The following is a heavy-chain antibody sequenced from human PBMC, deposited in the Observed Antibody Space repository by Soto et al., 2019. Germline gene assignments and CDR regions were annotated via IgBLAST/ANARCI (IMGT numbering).Heavy chain of an antibody. Sequence: QVQLVQSGAEEKKPGASVKVSCKASGYTFTSYAMHWVRQAPGQRLEWMGWINAGNGNTKYSQKFQGRVTITRDTSASTAYMALSSLRPEPTAVYYCARSMVVVTALDYRGQGALVTVSS. CDR3: ARSMVVVTALDY. V-gene: IGHV1-3*05. CDR1: GYTFTSYA. CDR2: INAGNGNT. D-gene: IGHD2-21*02. J-gene: IGHJ4*02.